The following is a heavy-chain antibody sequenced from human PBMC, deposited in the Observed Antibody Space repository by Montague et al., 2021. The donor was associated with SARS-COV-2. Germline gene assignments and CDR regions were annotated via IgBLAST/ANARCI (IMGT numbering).Heavy chain of an antibody. CDR3: ASGEFFYYGSGNYYRSALDD. V-gene: IGHV4-34*12. Sequence: SETLSLTCHVYGASFSGYYWSWVRQSPGKGLEWIGEVIHSGTTNYNPSLKGRVTISIYSSNDRFSLRLTSLTAADTGVYYCASGEFFYYGSGNYYRSALDDWGQGTTVTVSS. CDR1: GASFSGYY. CDR2: VIHSGTT. D-gene: IGHD3-10*01. J-gene: IGHJ6*02.